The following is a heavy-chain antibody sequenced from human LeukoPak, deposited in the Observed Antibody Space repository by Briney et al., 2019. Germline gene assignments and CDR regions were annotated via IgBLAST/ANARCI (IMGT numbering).Heavy chain of an antibody. J-gene: IGHJ6*02. CDR1: GDSVSSNSAA. V-gene: IGHV6-1*01. D-gene: IGHD3-22*01. Sequence: SQTLSLTCAISGDSVSSNSAAWNWIRQSPSRGLEWLGRTYYRSKWYNDYAVSVKSRITINLDTSKNQFSLQLNSVTPEDTAVYYCARDRAPWGRYYYDSSGYYYYYGMDVWGQGTTVTVSS. CDR2: TYYRSKWYN. CDR3: ARDRAPWGRYYYDSSGYYYYYGMDV.